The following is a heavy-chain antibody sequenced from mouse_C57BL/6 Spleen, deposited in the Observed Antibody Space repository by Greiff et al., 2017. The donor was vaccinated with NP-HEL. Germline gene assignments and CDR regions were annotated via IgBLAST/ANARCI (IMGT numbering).Heavy chain of an antibody. D-gene: IGHD1-1*01. J-gene: IGHJ4*01. V-gene: IGHV1-69*01. CDR1: GYTFTSYW. CDR3: ARRRYYGSSYVAMDY. CDR2: IDPSDSYT. Sequence: VQLQQSGAELVMPGASVKLSCKASGYTFTSYWMHWVKQRPGQGLEWIGEIDPSDSYTNYNQKFKGKSTLTVDKSSSTAYMQLSSLTSEDSAVYYCARRRYYGSSYVAMDYWGQGTSVTVSS.